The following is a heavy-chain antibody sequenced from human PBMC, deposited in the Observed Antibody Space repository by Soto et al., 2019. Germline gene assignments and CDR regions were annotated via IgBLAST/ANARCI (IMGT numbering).Heavy chain of an antibody. V-gene: IGHV4-30-2*01. CDR1: GGSISSGGYS. D-gene: IGHD4-4*01. CDR2: IYHSGST. CDR3: ARGVSNYEIDY. Sequence: QLQLQESGSGLVKPSQTLSLTCAVSGGSISSGGYSWSWIRQPPGKGLEWIGYIYHSGSTYYNQFLKSRVTISVDRSKNQFALKLSCVNAADTAVYYCARGVSNYEIDYWGQGTLVTVSS. J-gene: IGHJ4*02.